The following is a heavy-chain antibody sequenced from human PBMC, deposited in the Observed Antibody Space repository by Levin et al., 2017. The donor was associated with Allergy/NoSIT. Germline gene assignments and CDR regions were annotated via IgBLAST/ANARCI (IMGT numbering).Heavy chain of an antibody. D-gene: IGHD6-25*01. Sequence: GESLKISCKASGYTFTGYYVHWVRQAPGQGLEWMGWIDPFSGDTNYAQKFQGKVTMTRDTMNTAYLELSRLISDDTAVYYCERFNPKYQRLENHTKDFYYGLEVWGQGTTVMVSS. V-gene: IGHV1-2*02. CDR2: IDPFSGDT. CDR3: ERFNPKYQRLENHTKDFYYGLEV. J-gene: IGHJ6*02. CDR1: GYTFTGYY.